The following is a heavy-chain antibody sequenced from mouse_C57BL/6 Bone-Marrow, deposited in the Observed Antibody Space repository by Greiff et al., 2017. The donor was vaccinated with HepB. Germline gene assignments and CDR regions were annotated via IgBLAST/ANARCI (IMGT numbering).Heavy chain of an antibody. CDR1: GYTFTDYY. V-gene: IGHV1-76*01. J-gene: IGHJ2*01. Sequence: QVQLKQSGAELVRPGASVKLSCKASGYTFTDYYINWVKQRPGQGLEWIARIYPGSGNTYYNEKFKGKATLTAEKSSSTAYMQLSSLTSEDSAVYFCARWTEGNYFDYWGQGTTLTVSS. CDR3: ARWTEGNYFDY. CDR2: IYPGSGNT.